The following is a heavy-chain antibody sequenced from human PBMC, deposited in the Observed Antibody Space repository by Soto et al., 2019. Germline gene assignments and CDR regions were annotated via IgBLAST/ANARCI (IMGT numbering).Heavy chain of an antibody. CDR2: INPNSGGT. Sequence: ASVKVSCKASGYTFTGYYMHWVRQAPGQGLEWMGWINPNSGGTNYAQKFQGWVTMTRDTSISTAYMELSRLRSDDTAAYYCARDGYSGYDYHYGMDVWGQGTTVTVS. J-gene: IGHJ6*02. D-gene: IGHD5-12*01. V-gene: IGHV1-2*04. CDR3: ARDGYSGYDYHYGMDV. CDR1: GYTFTGYY.